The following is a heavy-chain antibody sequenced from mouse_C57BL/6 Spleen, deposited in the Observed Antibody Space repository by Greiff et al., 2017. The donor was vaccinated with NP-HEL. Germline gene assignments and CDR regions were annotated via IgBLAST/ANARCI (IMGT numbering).Heavy chain of an antibody. J-gene: IGHJ4*01. D-gene: IGHD2-3*01. CDR3: ARSDGYYGGAMDY. CDR2: FHPYNDDT. Sequence: VQGVESGAELVKPGASVKMSCKASGYTFTTYPIEWMKQNHGKSLEWIGNFHPYNDDTKYNEKFKGKATLTVEKSSSTVYLELSRLTSDDSAVYYCARSDGYYGGAMDYWGQGTSVTVSS. V-gene: IGHV1-47*01. CDR1: GYTFTTYP.